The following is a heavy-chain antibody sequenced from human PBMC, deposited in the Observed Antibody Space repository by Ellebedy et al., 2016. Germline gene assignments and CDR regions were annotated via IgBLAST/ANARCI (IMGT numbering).Heavy chain of an antibody. Sequence: GESLKISXAASGFTFSSYGMHWVRQAPGKGLEWVAVIWYDGSNKYYADSVKGRFTISRDNSKNTLYLQMNSLRAEDTAVYYCAKWVLVPYNWFNPWGQGTLVTVSS. CDR2: IWYDGSNK. D-gene: IGHD4/OR15-4a*01. CDR3: AKWVLVPYNWFNP. CDR1: GFTFSSYG. J-gene: IGHJ5*02. V-gene: IGHV3-33*06.